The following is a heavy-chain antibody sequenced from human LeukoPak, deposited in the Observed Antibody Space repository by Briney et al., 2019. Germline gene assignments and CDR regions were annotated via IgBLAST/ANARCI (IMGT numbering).Heavy chain of an antibody. D-gene: IGHD2-15*01. V-gene: IGHV3-15*01. Sequence: GGSLRLSCAGSGFLFSDAWMSWVRQAPGKGLEWVGRIKDKSEGGTIDYAAPVKGRFTISRDDSRNMVFLQMDSLKTEDTAVYFCATGTPVDYWGQGTLVTVSS. CDR1: GFLFSDAW. J-gene: IGHJ4*02. CDR3: ATGTPVDY. CDR2: IKDKSEGGTI.